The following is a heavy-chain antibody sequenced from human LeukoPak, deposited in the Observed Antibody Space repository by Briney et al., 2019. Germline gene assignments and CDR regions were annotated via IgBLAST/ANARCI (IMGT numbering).Heavy chain of an antibody. CDR2: ISYDGSNK. D-gene: IGHD3-22*01. V-gene: IGHV3-30-3*01. CDR1: GFTFSSYA. J-gene: IGHJ4*02. CDR3: AKDRGYDSSGYYSGWDY. Sequence: GGSLRLSCGASGFTFSSYAMHWVRQAPGKGLEWVAVISYDGSNKYYADSVKGRFTISRDNSKSTLYLQMNSLRAEDTAVYYCAKDRGYDSSGYYSGWDYWGQGTLVTVSS.